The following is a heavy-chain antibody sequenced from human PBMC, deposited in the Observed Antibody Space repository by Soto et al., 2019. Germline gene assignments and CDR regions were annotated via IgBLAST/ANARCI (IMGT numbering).Heavy chain of an antibody. D-gene: IGHD1-26*01. CDR3: ARDPVGVTHFDY. J-gene: IGHJ4*02. V-gene: IGHV4-59*01. CDR1: DSISTYG. Sequence: AETLALTCTGDSISTYGWNLIQQHPGKGREWIGYIYYLGRTNYNSSLKSRITMSIDTSKNQFSVKLSSVTAADTALSYCARDPVGVTHFDYWGQGAPVTVSS. CDR2: IYYLGRT.